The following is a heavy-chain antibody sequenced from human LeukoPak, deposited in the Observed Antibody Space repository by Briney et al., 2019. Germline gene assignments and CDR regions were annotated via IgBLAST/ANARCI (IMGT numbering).Heavy chain of an antibody. J-gene: IGHJ5*02. Sequence: PSETLSLNCAVSGFTISSGYYWGWIRQPPGKGLEWIGSIYHSGSTYYNPSLKSRVTISVDTSKNQFSLKLSSVTAADTAVYYCARENCSSTSCYFHSYNWFDPWGQGTLVTVSS. CDR3: ARENCSSTSCYFHSYNWFDP. CDR2: IYHSGST. CDR1: GFTISSGYY. D-gene: IGHD2-2*01. V-gene: IGHV4-38-2*02.